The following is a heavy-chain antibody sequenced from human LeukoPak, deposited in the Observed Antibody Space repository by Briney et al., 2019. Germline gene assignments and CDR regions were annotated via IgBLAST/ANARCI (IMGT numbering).Heavy chain of an antibody. D-gene: IGHD3-3*01. J-gene: IGHJ4*02. CDR2: IIPILGIA. V-gene: IGHV1-69*04. CDR1: GGTFSSYT. CDR3: ARDGNYDFWKGEYYFDY. Sequence: SVKVSCKASGGTFSSYTTSWVRQAPGQGLEWMGRIIPILGIANYAQKFQGRVTITADKSTSTAYMELSSLRSEDTAVYYCARDGNYDFWKGEYYFDYWGQGTLVTVSS.